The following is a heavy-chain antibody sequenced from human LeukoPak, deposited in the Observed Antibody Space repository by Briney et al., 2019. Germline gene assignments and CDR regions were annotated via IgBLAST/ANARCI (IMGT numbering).Heavy chain of an antibody. D-gene: IGHD5-18*01. CDR3: ARDRRLTAMVISSIRGMDV. CDR1: GGSFSGYY. Sequence: SETLSLTCAVYGGSFSGYYWSWIRQPPGKVLEWIGEINHSGSTNYHPSLKSRVTISVDTSKNQFSLKLSSVTAADTAVYYCARDRRLTAMVISSIRGMDVWGQGTTVTVSS. V-gene: IGHV4-34*01. CDR2: INHSGST. J-gene: IGHJ6*02.